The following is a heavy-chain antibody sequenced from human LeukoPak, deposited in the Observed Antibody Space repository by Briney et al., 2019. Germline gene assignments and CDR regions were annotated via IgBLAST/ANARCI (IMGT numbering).Heavy chain of an antibody. CDR1: GFTFSSYS. Sequence: GGSLRLSCAASGFTFSSYSMNWVRQAPGKGLEWVSSISSSSSYIYYADSVKGRFTISRDNSKNTLYLQMNSLRAEDTAVYYCAKGGIVGAQLYYFDYWGQGTLVTVSS. D-gene: IGHD1-26*01. V-gene: IGHV3-21*04. CDR2: ISSSSSYI. J-gene: IGHJ4*02. CDR3: AKGGIVGAQLYYFDY.